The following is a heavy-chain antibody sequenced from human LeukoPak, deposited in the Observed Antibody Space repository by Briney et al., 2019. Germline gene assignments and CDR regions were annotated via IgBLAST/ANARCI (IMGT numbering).Heavy chain of an antibody. D-gene: IGHD4-11*01. J-gene: IGHJ5*02. CDR3: ARVQEWFDP. CDR2: IYHSGST. V-gene: IGHV4-30-2*01. Sequence: SENLSLTCAVSGGSISSGGYSWSWIRQPPGKGLEWIGYIYHSGSTYYNPSLKSRVTISVDRSKNQFSLKLSSVTAADTAVYYCARVQEWFDPWGQGTLVTVSS. CDR1: GGSISSGGYS.